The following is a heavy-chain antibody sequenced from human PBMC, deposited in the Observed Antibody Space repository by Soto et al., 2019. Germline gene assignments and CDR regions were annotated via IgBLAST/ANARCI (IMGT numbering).Heavy chain of an antibody. V-gene: IGHV1-3*01. CDR1: VYTFTSYA. Sequence: VKLVQSGAEVKKPGVSVKVSCKASVYTFTSYAMHLVRQAPGQRLEWIGWINAGNGNTKYSQKFESRVTITRDTSESTAYMELSSLRSEDTAVYYCAGALPCSGGSCYLTWFDPWGQGTLVTVSS. J-gene: IGHJ5*02. CDR2: INAGNGNT. D-gene: IGHD2-15*01. CDR3: AGALPCSGGSCYLTWFDP.